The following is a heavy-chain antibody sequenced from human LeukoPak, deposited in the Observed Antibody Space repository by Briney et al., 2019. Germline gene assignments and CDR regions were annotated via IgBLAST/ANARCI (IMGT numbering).Heavy chain of an antibody. V-gene: IGHV3-48*03. Sequence: PGGSLRLSCAASGFTFSSYEMNWVRQAPGKGLEWVSYISSSGSTIYYADCVKGRFTISRDNAKNSLYLQMNSLRAEDTAVYYCASNSGVSSSWQRDYWGQGTLVTVSS. CDR3: ASNSGVSSSWQRDY. D-gene: IGHD6-13*01. J-gene: IGHJ4*02. CDR2: ISSSGSTI. CDR1: GFTFSSYE.